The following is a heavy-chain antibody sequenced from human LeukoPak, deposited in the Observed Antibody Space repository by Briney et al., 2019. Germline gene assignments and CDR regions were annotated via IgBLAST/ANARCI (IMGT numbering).Heavy chain of an antibody. V-gene: IGHV1-46*01. CDR3: ARAPYDFWSWYYFDY. J-gene: IGHJ4*02. CDR1: GYTFTSYY. CDR2: INPSGGST. Sequence: ASVKVSCKASGYTFTSYYMHWVRQAPGQGLEWMGIINPSGGSTSYAQKFQGRVTMTRDTSTSTVYMELSSLKSEDTAVYYCARAPYDFWSWYYFDYWGQGTLVTVSS. D-gene: IGHD3-3*01.